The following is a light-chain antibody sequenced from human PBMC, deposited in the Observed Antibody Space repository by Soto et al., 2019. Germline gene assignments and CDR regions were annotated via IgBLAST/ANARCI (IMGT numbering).Light chain of an antibody. CDR3: QQTYATPPT. J-gene: IGKJ1*01. CDR2: AAS. V-gene: IGKV1-39*01. Sequence: DIQMTQSPSSLSASVGDRVILTCRASQTSRTSLNWYQQKPGKAPKLLIYAASTLHIGVPSRFSGSGSGTDFTLSISNLQPEDFATYFCQQTYATPPTFGQGTKVEI. CDR1: QTSRTS.